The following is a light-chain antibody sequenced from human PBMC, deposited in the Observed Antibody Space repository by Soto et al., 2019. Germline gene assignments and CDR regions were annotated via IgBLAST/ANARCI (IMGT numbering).Light chain of an antibody. CDR1: QGISSY. Sequence: AIRMTQSPSSFSASTGDRVTITCRASQGISSYLAWYQQKPGKAPKLLIYAASTLQSGGPSRFSGSGSGTDFTLTISCLQSEDLATYYCQQYYSYPFSFGPGTKVDIK. V-gene: IGKV1-8*01. CDR3: QQYYSYPFS. J-gene: IGKJ3*01. CDR2: AAS.